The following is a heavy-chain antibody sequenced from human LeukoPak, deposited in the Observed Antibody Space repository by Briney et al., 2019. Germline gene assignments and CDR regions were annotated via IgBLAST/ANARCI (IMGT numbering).Heavy chain of an antibody. Sequence: PSETLSLTCTVSGGSISSYYWSWIRQPAGKGPEVIGRIYTSGSTNHNPSLNSRVTMPVDPSKNQFSLKLSSVTAADTAVYYCARDRRIQLKQGFDYWGQGTLVTVSS. D-gene: IGHD5-18*01. CDR3: ARDRRIQLKQGFDY. V-gene: IGHV4-4*07. CDR2: IYTSGST. CDR1: GGSISSYY. J-gene: IGHJ4*02.